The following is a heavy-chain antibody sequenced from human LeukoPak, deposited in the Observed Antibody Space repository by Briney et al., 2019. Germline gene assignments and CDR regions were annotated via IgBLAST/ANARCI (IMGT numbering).Heavy chain of an antibody. CDR1: GFTFSSYG. J-gene: IGHJ6*02. V-gene: IGHV3-30*18. Sequence: GRSLRLSCAASGFTFSSYGMHWVRQAPGKGLEWVAVISYHGSNKYHADSVKGRFTISRDNSKNTLYLQMNSLRAEDTAVYYCAKDHCSGTSCFNYYGMDVWGQGTTVTVS. CDR2: ISYHGSNK. D-gene: IGHD2-2*01. CDR3: AKDHCSGTSCFNYYGMDV.